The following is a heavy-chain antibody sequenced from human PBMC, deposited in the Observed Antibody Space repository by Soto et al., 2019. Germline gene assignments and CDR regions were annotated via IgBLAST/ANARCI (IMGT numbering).Heavy chain of an antibody. D-gene: IGHD2-15*01. CDR3: ARLADYCSGGGCYHCLDV. CDR1: GYSFTSYW. CDR2: IYPGDSDT. J-gene: IGHJ6*02. Sequence: PGESLKISCKCSGYSFTSYWIGWVRQMPGKGLEWMGIIYPGDSDTGYSPSFQGQVTISADKSISTGYLQWSSLKASNTAMYYCARLADYCSGGGCYHCLDVWGQGTLVTVSS. V-gene: IGHV5-51*01.